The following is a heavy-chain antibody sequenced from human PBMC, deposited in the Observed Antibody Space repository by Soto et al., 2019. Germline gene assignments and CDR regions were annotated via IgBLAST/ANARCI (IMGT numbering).Heavy chain of an antibody. Sequence: GGSLRLSCAASGFTVSSNYMSWVRQAPGKGLEWVSVIYSGGSTYYADSVKGRFTISRDNSKNTLYLQMNSLRAEDTAVYYCARDRGSGILGFDPWGQGTLVTVSS. V-gene: IGHV3-66*01. CDR1: GFTVSSNY. D-gene: IGHD3-10*01. J-gene: IGHJ5*02. CDR2: IYSGGST. CDR3: ARDRGSGILGFDP.